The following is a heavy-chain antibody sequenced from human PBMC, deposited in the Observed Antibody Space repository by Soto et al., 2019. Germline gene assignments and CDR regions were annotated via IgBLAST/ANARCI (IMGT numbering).Heavy chain of an antibody. CDR3: ARESEDLTSNFDY. CDR1: GSYITSGDYH. CDR2: ISHSETT. J-gene: IGHJ4*02. V-gene: IGHV4-30-4*01. Sequence: PSETLSLTCSVSGSYITSGDYHWTWIRQAPGKGLEWIGYISHSETTYYSPALKNRIIISSDFSMNQFSLRLNSVTAADTAVYYCARESEDLTSNFDYWGQGTLVTVSS.